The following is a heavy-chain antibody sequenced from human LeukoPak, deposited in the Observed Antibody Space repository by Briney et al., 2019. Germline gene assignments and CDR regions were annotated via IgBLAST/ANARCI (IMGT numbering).Heavy chain of an antibody. V-gene: IGHV4-4*09. CDR3: ARHARTTRDYGGRYYFDY. Sequence: KTSETLSLTCTVSGGSISSYYWSWIRQPPGKGLEWIGYIYTSGSTNYNPSLKSRVTISIDTSQNQFSLKLSSVTAADTAVYYCARHARTTRDYGGRYYFDYWGQGTLVTVSS. J-gene: IGHJ4*02. CDR1: GGSISSYY. CDR2: IYTSGST. D-gene: IGHD4-23*01.